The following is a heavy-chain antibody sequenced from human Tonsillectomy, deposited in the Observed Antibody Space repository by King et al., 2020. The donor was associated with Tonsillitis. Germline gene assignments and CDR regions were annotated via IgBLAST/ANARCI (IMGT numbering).Heavy chain of an antibody. V-gene: IGHV3-15*01. J-gene: IGHJ3*02. CDR2: IKSKTDGGTT. D-gene: IGHD3-16*01. CDR1: GFTFSNAW. Sequence: VQLVESGGGLVKPGGSLRLSCAASGFTFSNAWMSWVRQAPGKGLEWVGRIKSKTDGGTTDYAAPVKGRFTISRDDSKNTLYLQMNSLKTEDTAVYYCTTDGFEDSDAFDIWSKGTMVTVSS. CDR3: TTDGFEDSDAFDI.